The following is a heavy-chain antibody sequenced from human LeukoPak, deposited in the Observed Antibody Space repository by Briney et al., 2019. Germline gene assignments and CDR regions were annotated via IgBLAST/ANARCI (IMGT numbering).Heavy chain of an antibody. J-gene: IGHJ1*01. Sequence: SVKVSCKASGGTFSSYAISWVRQAPGQGLEWMGRIIPILGIANYAQKFQGRVTITADKSTSTAYMELSSLRSEDTAVYYCARAAEIAGAEQGLKHWGQGTLVTVSS. CDR1: GGTFSSYA. CDR2: IIPILGIA. V-gene: IGHV1-69*04. CDR3: ARAAEIAGAEQGLKH. D-gene: IGHD6-13*01.